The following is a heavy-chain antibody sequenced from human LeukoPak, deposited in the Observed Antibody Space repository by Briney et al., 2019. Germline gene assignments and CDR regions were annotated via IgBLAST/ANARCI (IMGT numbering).Heavy chain of an antibody. V-gene: IGHV4-34*01. Sequence: SETLSLTCAVYGGSFSGYYWSWIRQPPGKGLEWIGEINHSGSTNYNPSLKSRVTISVDTSENQFSLKLSSVTAADTAVYYCARSILRFLFDYWGQGTLVTVSS. D-gene: IGHD4-17*01. CDR2: INHSGST. CDR3: ARSILRFLFDY. J-gene: IGHJ4*02. CDR1: GGSFSGYY.